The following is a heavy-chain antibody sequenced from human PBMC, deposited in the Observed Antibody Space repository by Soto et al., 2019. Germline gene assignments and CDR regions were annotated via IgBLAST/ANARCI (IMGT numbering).Heavy chain of an antibody. CDR1: GYTFTSYG. J-gene: IGHJ3*02. CDR2: ISAYNGNT. Sequence: ASVTVSCKASGYTFTSYGISWVRQAPGQGLEWMGWISAYNGNTNYAQKLQGRVTMTTDTSTSTAYMELRSLRSDDTAVYYCARGNDSSGYYAFDIWGQGTMVTVSS. CDR3: ARGNDSSGYYAFDI. V-gene: IGHV1-18*01. D-gene: IGHD3-22*01.